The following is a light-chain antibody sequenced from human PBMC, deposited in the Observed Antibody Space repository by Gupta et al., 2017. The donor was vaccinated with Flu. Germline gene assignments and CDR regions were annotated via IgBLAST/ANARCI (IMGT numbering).Light chain of an antibody. J-gene: IGLJ3*02. CDR3: VLYMGSGIWV. CDR2: STN. V-gene: IGLV8-61*01. CDR1: SGSVSPSYY. Sequence: QTVVTQEPSFSVSPGGTVTLTRGLSSGSVSPSYYPSWYQQTPGQAPRTLIYSTNTRSSGVPDRFSGSILGNKAALTITGAQADDESDYYCVLYMGSGIWVFGGGTKLTVL.